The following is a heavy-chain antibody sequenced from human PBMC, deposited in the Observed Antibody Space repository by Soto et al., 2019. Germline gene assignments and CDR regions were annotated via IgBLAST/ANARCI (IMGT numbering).Heavy chain of an antibody. D-gene: IGHD5-18*01. CDR3: ARGAQASGLRIQLWLPGAADLSLLTCFDP. CDR1: GYTFTSYD. CDR2: MNPNSGNT. V-gene: IGHV1-8*01. Sequence: GASVKVSCKAFGYTFTSYDINWVRQATGQGLEWMGWMNPNSGNTGYAQKFQGRVTMTRNTSISTAYMELSSLRSEDTAVYYCARGAQASGLRIQLWLPGAADLSLLTCFDPWGQGTLVTVSS. J-gene: IGHJ5*02.